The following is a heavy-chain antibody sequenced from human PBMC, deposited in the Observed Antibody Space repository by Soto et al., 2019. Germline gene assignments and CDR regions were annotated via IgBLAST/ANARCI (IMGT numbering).Heavy chain of an antibody. D-gene: IGHD3-22*01. CDR2: ISGSGDNT. J-gene: IGHJ4*02. Sequence: GSLRLSCAASGFTFSSYAMNWVRQAPGKGLEWVSAISGSGDNTYYADSVKGRFTISRDNAKNSLYLQMNSLRAEDTAMYYCARAHYDTSGYPVDYWGQGTLVTVSS. CDR1: GFTFSSYA. V-gene: IGHV3-23*01. CDR3: ARAHYDTSGYPVDY.